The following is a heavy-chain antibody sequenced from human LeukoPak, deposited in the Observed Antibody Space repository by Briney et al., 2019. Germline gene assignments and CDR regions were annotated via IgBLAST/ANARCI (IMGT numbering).Heavy chain of an antibody. CDR2: VYTSGST. J-gene: IGHJ3*02. Sequence: SETLSLTCTVSGGSISSYYWSWIRQPAGKGLEWIGRVYTSGSTNYNPPLKSRVTMSVDTSKNQFSLKLSSVTAADTAVYYCASESSGYSPDAFDIWGQGTMVTVSS. CDR1: GGSISSYY. D-gene: IGHD3-22*01. CDR3: ASESSGYSPDAFDI. V-gene: IGHV4-4*07.